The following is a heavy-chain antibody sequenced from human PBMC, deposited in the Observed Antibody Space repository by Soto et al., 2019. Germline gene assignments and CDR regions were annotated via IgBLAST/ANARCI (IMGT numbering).Heavy chain of an antibody. Sequence: SVKVSCKASGFTFTSSAVQWVREARGQRLEWIGWIVVGSENTNYAQKFQERVTITRDMSTSTAYMVLSRLRYEDTAVYYCVVDDEYYYDSGYFDCWGQESLVTVSS. CDR1: GFTFTSSA. CDR3: VVDDEYYYDSGYFDC. J-gene: IGHJ4*01. CDR2: IVVGSENT. D-gene: IGHD3-22*01. V-gene: IGHV1-58*01.